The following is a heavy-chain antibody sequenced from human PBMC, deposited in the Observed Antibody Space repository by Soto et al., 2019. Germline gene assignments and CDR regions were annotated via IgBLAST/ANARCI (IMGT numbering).Heavy chain of an antibody. CDR2: IYHGGTT. CDR3: ARVHVMVVAGSTFDY. D-gene: IGHD6-19*01. V-gene: IGHV4-38-2*02. CDR1: GDSISSGSY. Sequence: SETLSLTCTVSGDSISSGSYWGWIRQPPGEGPEWIASIYHGGTTFYNPSLKSRISISVDTSKNQFSLRLTSVTAADTAIYYCARVHVMVVAGSTFDYWGPGTLVTVSS. J-gene: IGHJ4*03.